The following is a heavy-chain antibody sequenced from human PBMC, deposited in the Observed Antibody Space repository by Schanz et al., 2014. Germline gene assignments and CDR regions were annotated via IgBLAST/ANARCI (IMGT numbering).Heavy chain of an antibody. Sequence: EVQLVESGGGLVQPGGSLRLSCASSGFSVGNKYMNWVRQAPGKGLEWVSAISGSGGSTYYADSVKGRFTISRDNSKNTVYLQMNSLRSEDTAVYYCARDGEAAAGCDYWGQGTLVTVSS. CDR1: GFSVGNKY. D-gene: IGHD6-13*01. CDR3: ARDGEAAAGCDY. CDR2: ISGSGGST. J-gene: IGHJ4*02. V-gene: IGHV3-23*04.